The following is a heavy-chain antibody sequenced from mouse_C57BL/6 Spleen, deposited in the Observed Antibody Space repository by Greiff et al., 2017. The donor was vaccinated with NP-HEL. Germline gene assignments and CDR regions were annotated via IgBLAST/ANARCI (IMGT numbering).Heavy chain of an antibody. V-gene: IGHV1-80*01. CDR1: GYAFSSYW. D-gene: IGHD2-4*01. J-gene: IGHJ2*01. CDR2: IYPGDGDT. Sequence: VKLQQSGAELVKPGASVKISCKASGYAFSSYWMNWVKQRPGKGLEWIGQIYPGDGDTNYNGKFKGKATLTADKSSSTAYMQLSSLTSEDSAVYFCARGYYDYDFDYWGQGTTLTVSS. CDR3: ARGYYDYDFDY.